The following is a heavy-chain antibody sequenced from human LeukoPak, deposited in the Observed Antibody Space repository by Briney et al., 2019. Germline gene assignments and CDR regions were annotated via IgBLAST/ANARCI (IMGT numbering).Heavy chain of an antibody. Sequence: GASVKVSCKASGYTFTSYGISWVRQAPGQGLEWMGWISAYNGNTNYAQKLQGRVTMTTDTSTSTAYMELRSLRSDDTAVYYCARRVVVVPADPSLNPHYYYYYYMDVWGKGTTVTVSS. D-gene: IGHD2-2*01. CDR3: ARRVVVVPADPSLNPHYYYYYYMDV. J-gene: IGHJ6*03. CDR1: GYTFTSYG. CDR2: ISAYNGNT. V-gene: IGHV1-18*01.